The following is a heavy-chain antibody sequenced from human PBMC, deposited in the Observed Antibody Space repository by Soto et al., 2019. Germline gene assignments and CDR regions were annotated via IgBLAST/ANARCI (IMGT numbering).Heavy chain of an antibody. D-gene: IGHD3-9*01. J-gene: IGHJ4*02. CDR1: GVTFSRDS. CDR2: ISSSSSYI. V-gene: IGHV3-21*01. CDR3: VRGSDDILTGYYLMDY. Sequence: GGALRASCAGSGVTFSRDSMNWGRPAPGKGLEWVSSISSSSSYIYYADSVKGRFTISRDNAKNSLYLQMNSLRAEDTAVYYCVRGSDDILTGYYLMDYWGQGTLVTV.